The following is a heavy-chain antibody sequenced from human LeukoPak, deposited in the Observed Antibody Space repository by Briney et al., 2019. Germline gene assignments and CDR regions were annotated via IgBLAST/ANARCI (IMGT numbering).Heavy chain of an antibody. V-gene: IGHV4-59*01. J-gene: IGHJ4*02. CDR2: IYSTGST. CDR1: GASLSSYY. CDR3: ARISEAPDS. Sequence: PSETLSLTCTVSGASLSSYYWTWIPQPPGEGREGIGYIYSTGSTNYNPSLKSRVTISIDTSKNQFCLKLTSVTAAETAVYYCARISEAPDSWGQGALVTVSS.